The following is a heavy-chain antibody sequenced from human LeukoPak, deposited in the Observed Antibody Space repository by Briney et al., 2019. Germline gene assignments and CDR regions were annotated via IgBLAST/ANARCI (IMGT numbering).Heavy chain of an antibody. CDR1: GFTFSSFA. J-gene: IGHJ6*03. D-gene: IGHD3-10*01. Sequence: GGSLRLSCVPSGFTFSSFAMTWVRQAPGKGLEWVSSISGSGGTTYYADSIKGRFTISRDSSKNMLYLQMNRLRAEDTAVYYCAKSPYFYNSGRYVDVWGKGTTVTASS. V-gene: IGHV3-23*01. CDR2: ISGSGGTT. CDR3: AKSPYFYNSGRYVDV.